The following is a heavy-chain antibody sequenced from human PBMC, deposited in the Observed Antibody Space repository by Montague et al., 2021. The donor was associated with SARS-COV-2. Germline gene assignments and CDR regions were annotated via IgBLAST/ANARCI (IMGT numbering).Heavy chain of an antibody. V-gene: IGHV4-39*07. J-gene: IGHJ6*02. CDR1: GGSISSSRYY. CDR2: IYYSGST. Sequence: SETLSLTCTVSGGSISSSRYYWGWIRQPPGKGLEWIGRIYYSGSTYPNPSLKSRVTISVDTSKNQFSLKLSSVTAADTAVYYCARVGRQQLVRLSGMDVWGQGTTVTVSS. CDR3: ARVGRQQLVRLSGMDV. D-gene: IGHD6-13*01.